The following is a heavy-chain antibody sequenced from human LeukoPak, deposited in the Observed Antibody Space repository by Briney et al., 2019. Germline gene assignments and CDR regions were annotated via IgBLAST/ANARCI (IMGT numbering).Heavy chain of an antibody. V-gene: IGHV3-43*02. CDR1: GLPIADFA. CDR3: ARESGKFDY. J-gene: IGHJ4*02. Sequence: GRSLRLSCVASGLPIADFAMHWVRQAPGKGLEWVSLTSGDGVSTFYADSVKGRFSISRDNSKNSLSLEMNSLRTEDTAMYYCARESGKFDYWGQGTLVAVSS. CDR2: TSGDGVST.